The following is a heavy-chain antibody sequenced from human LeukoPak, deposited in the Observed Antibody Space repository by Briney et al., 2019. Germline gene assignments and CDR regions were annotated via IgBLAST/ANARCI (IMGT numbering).Heavy chain of an antibody. CDR3: ARGRIGGYSGYELPVFDY. J-gene: IGHJ4*02. CDR2: INHSGST. CDR1: GGSISSSSYY. V-gene: IGHV4-39*07. Sequence: SETLSLTCTVSGGSISSSSYYWGWIRQPPGKGLEWIGEINHSGSTNYNPSLKSRVTISVDTSKNQFSLKLSSVTAADTAVYYCARGRIGGYSGYELPVFDYWGQGTLVTVSS. D-gene: IGHD5-12*01.